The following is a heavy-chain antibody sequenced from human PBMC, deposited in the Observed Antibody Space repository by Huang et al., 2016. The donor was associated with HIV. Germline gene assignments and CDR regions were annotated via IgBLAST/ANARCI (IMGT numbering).Heavy chain of an antibody. J-gene: IGHJ5*02. CDR1: RGFLSGYY. CDR2: INYSGTI. D-gene: IGHD3-16*01. CDR3: AREVMTSFGGPFDP. Sequence: QVQLYQWGAGLLRPSETLSLTCAVYRGFLSGYYWSWIRQSPEKGLGGIGEINYSGTINYNPSRNSRVTISVDTSKKQLSLKLKSVTAADTAVYYCAREVMTSFGGPFDPWGQGTLVAVSS. V-gene: IGHV4-34*01.